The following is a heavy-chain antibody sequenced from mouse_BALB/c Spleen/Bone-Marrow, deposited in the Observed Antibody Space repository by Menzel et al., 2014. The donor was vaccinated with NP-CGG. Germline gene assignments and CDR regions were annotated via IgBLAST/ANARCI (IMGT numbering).Heavy chain of an antibody. J-gene: IGHJ4*01. CDR3: SSCAMDY. Sequence: VQLMESGAEFVQPGASVKLSCTASGFNIKDTYMHWVRQRPEQGLEWIGRIDPANGNTNYDPKFQGKATISADKSSNTAYMQLSSLTSEDTADYYGSSCAMDYWGQGTSVTVSS. V-gene: IGHV14-3*02. CDR1: GFNIKDTY. CDR2: IDPANGNT.